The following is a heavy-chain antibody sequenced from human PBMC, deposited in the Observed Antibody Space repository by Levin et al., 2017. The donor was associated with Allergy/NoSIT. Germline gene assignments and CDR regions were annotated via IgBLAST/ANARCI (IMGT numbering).Heavy chain of an antibody. CDR2: ISVSGDTT. CDR1: GFTFSAFV. Sequence: GGSLRLSCAASGFTFSAFVVNWVRQAPGKGLEWVSVISVSGDTTFYADSVQGRFTMSRDNSKNTLFLQMDSLRVEDTAIYYCASSPSDFLGGYGMDVWGQGTTVAVSS. V-gene: IGHV3-23*01. D-gene: IGHD3-16*01. CDR3: ASSPSDFLGGYGMDV. J-gene: IGHJ6*02.